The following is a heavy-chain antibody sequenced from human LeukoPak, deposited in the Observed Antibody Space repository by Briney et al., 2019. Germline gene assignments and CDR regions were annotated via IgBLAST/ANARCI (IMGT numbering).Heavy chain of an antibody. Sequence: ASVKVSCKASGYNFILHGISWVRLAPGQGLEWMGWISTYNGNTKYAQNLQGRVTMTTDTSTSTAYMELRSLRSDDTAVYSCVRDEDYGIYVNFDFWGQGTLVTVSS. D-gene: IGHD4-17*01. CDR1: GYNFILHG. CDR2: ISTYNGNT. CDR3: VRDEDYGIYVNFDF. V-gene: IGHV1-18*04. J-gene: IGHJ4*02.